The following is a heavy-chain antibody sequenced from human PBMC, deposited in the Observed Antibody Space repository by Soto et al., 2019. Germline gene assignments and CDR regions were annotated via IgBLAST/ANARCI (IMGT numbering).Heavy chain of an antibody. J-gene: IGHJ4*02. V-gene: IGHV4-61*01. Sequence: SQTLSLTCTVSGGCFKSGSCSWSWIRQPPGKGLEWIGYVYHTGRTSDTPSHKSRVSISMDTSKNQFSLKLDSVTAADTALYFCARDFAYFDSWGQGTLVTVSS. D-gene: IGHD3-3*01. CDR3: ARDFAYFDS. CDR2: VYHTGRT. CDR1: GGCFKSGSCS.